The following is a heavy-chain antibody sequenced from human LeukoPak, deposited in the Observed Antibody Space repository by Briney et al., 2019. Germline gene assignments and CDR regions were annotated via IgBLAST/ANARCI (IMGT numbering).Heavy chain of an antibody. CDR3: AMYYYDSSGYYYASYYFDY. CDR2: IIPIFGTA. V-gene: IGHV1-69*01. CDR1: GGTFISYA. D-gene: IGHD3-22*01. J-gene: IGHJ4*02. Sequence: SVKVSCKASGGTFISYAISWVRQAPGQGLEWMGGIIPIFGTANYAQKFQGRVTITADESTSTAYMELSSLRSEDTAVYHCAMYYYDSSGYYYASYYFDYWGQGTLVTVSS.